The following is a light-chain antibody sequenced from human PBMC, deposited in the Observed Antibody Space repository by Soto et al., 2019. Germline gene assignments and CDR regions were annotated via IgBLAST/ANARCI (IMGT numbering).Light chain of an antibody. CDR2: DND. V-gene: IGLV1-51*01. CDR3: GASDSSLSAYV. Sequence: QSVLTQPPSVSAAPGQNVTISCSGSSSNIGSNFVAWYQRLPGTAPKLLIFDNDNRPSGIPDRFSGSKSGTSATLGIAGLQTGDEADYYCGASDSSLSAYVFGIGTKVTVL. J-gene: IGLJ1*01. CDR1: SSNIGSNF.